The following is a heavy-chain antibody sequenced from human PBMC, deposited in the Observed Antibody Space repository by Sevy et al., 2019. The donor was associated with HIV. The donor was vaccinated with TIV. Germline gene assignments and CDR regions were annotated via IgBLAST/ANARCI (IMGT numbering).Heavy chain of an antibody. CDR3: ARERKIYDSSGYYLHFDY. Sequence: GGSLRLSCAASGFTFSSYSMNWVRQAPGKGLEWVSYISSSSTIYYADSVKGRFTISRDNAKNSLYLQMNSLRDEDTAVYYCARERKIYDSSGYYLHFDYWGQGTLVTVSS. V-gene: IGHV3-48*02. CDR1: GFTFSSYS. D-gene: IGHD3-22*01. CDR2: ISSSSTI. J-gene: IGHJ4*02.